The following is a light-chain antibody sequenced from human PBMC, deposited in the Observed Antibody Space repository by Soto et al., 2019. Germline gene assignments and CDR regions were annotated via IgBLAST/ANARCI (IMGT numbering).Light chain of an antibody. CDR2: GAS. CDR1: QGINRN. Sequence: IVMTQSPATLSVSPGESVTFSCRASQGINRNLAWYQQKPGQAPRLLISGASTGATGIPARFSGSGSGTEFTLTINSLQSEDSAVYYCQQYYTWPVTFGGGTKVHIK. J-gene: IGKJ4*01. V-gene: IGKV3-15*01. CDR3: QQYYTWPVT.